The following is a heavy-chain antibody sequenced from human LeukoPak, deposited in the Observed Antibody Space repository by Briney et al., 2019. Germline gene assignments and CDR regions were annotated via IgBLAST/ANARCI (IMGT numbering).Heavy chain of an antibody. CDR1: GVSISSGDYY. CDR3: ARWVGGYSYGYDY. J-gene: IGHJ4*02. CDR2: IYYSGST. D-gene: IGHD5-18*01. Sequence: SETLSLTCTVSGVSISSGDYYWSWIRQPPGKGLECIGYIYYSGSTYYNPSLKSRVTISVDTSKNQFSLKLTSVTAADTAVYYCARWVGGYSYGYDYWGQGTLVTASS. V-gene: IGHV4-30-4*01.